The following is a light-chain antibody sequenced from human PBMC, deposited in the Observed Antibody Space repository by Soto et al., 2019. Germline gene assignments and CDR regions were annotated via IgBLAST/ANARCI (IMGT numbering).Light chain of an antibody. CDR2: DAS. CDR3: QQRSNWPPRIT. J-gene: IGKJ5*01. Sequence: EIVLTQSPATLSLSPGERATLSCRASQSVSSYLAWYQQKPGQAPRLLIYDASNRATGIPARFSGSGSGTDFTLTISSPEPEDVAVYYCQQRSNWPPRITFGQGTRLEIK. V-gene: IGKV3-11*01. CDR1: QSVSSY.